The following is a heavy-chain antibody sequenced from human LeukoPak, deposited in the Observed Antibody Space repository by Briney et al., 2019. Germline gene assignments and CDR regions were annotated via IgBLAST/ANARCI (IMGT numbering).Heavy chain of an antibody. V-gene: IGHV3-48*04. J-gene: IGHJ4*02. Sequence: GGSLRLSCAASGFTFSNYRMTWVRQAPGRGLEWVSYISSSGSTIYYADSVQGRFTISRDNAKNTLCLQMNSLRAEDTAMYYCARCSSGMATTIDYWGQGTLVTVSS. CDR2: ISSSGSTI. CDR3: ARCSSGMATTIDY. D-gene: IGHD5-24*01. CDR1: GFTFSNYR.